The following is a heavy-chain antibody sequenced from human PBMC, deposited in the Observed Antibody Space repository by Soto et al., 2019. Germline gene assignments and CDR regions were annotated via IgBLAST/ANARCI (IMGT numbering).Heavy chain of an antibody. Sequence: GGSLRLSCAASGFSFSSFSINWVRQAPGKGLEWVSSISGGTTYIYYADSVKGRFTISRDNSKNTLYLQMNGLRVEDTAVYYCAKDRLAGNFDYWGQGTQVTVSS. CDR1: GFSFSSFS. CDR2: ISGGTTYI. CDR3: AKDRLAGNFDY. J-gene: IGHJ4*02. V-gene: IGHV3-21*04.